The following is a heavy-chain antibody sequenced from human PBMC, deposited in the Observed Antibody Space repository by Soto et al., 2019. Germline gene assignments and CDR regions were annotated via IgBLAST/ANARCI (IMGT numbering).Heavy chain of an antibody. D-gene: IGHD1-26*01. Sequence: PGGSLRLSCAASGFTFSDHYMDWVRQAPGKGLEWVGRTRDKANSYTTEYAASVKGRFTISRDDSKNSLYLQMNSLKTEDTAVYYCARVGAGFDYWGQGTLVTVSS. V-gene: IGHV3-72*01. CDR1: GFTFSDHY. CDR3: ARVGAGFDY. CDR2: TRDKANSYTT. J-gene: IGHJ4*02.